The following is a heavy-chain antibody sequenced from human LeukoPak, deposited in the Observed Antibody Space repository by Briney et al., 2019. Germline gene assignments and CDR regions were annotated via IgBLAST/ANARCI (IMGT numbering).Heavy chain of an antibody. CDR2: IYYSGST. CDR1: GGSISSSSYY. D-gene: IGHD5-18*01. J-gene: IGHJ4*02. CDR3: ARVDTAMALLFDY. Sequence: PSETLSLTRTVSGGSISSSSYYWGWIRQPPGKGLEWIGSIYYSGSTYYNPSLKSRVTISVDTSKNQFSLKLSSVTAADTAVYYCARVDTAMALLFDYWGQGTLVTVSS. V-gene: IGHV4-39*01.